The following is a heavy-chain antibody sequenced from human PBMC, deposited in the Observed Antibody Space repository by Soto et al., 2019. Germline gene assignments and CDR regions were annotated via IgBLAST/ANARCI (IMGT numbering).Heavy chain of an antibody. CDR1: GYTFTNHG. Sequence: QVQLVQSGAEVKKPGASVKVSCKPSGYTFTNHGINWVRQAPGQGLEWMGWINPYNANVNYAQKLQGRVTMTTDTSTSTAYMDLSSLTADDTAVYYCARDGVAGIWGYAFDIWGQGTMVTVSS. V-gene: IGHV1-18*04. CDR3: ARDGVAGIWGYAFDI. D-gene: IGHD3-16*01. J-gene: IGHJ3*02. CDR2: INPYNANV.